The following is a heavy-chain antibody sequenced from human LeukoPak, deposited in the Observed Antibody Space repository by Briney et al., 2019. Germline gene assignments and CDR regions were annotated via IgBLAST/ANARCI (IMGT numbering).Heavy chain of an antibody. D-gene: IGHD3-22*01. J-gene: IGHJ4*02. Sequence: PGRSLRLSCAASGFTFDDYAMHWVRQAPGKGLEWVSGISWNSGSIGYADSVKGRFTISRDNSKNTLYLQMNSLRAEDTAVYYCARDPYDSSGYHTRARGYWGQGTLVTVSS. CDR1: GFTFDDYA. V-gene: IGHV3-9*01. CDR3: ARDPYDSSGYHTRARGY. CDR2: ISWNSGSI.